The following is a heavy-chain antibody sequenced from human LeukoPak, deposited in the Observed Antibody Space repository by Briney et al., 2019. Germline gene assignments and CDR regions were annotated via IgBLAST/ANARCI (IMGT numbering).Heavy chain of an antibody. J-gene: IGHJ3*02. V-gene: IGHV3-15*01. Sequence: GGSLRLSCAASGFTFNNAWMSWVRQAPGKGLEWVGRIKSKTEGGTTDYAAPVKGRFTISRDDSKNTLYLQMNSLKDEDTAVYYCSTDDSSGGDAFDIWGQGTMVTVSS. D-gene: IGHD3-22*01. CDR2: IKSKTEGGTT. CDR1: GFTFNNAW. CDR3: STDDSSGGDAFDI.